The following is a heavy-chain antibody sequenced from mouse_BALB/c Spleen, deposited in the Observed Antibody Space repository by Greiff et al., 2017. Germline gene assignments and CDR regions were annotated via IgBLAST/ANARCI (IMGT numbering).Heavy chain of an antibody. CDR3: ARGNYDYGYYYAMDY. Sequence: VKLVESGPGLVAPSQSLSITCTVSGFSLTGYGVNWVRQPPGKGLEWLGMIWGDGSTDYNSALKSRLSISKDNSKSQVFLKMNSLQTDDTARYYCARGNYDYGYYYAMDYWGQGTSVTVSS. V-gene: IGHV2-6-7*01. CDR1: GFSLTGYG. J-gene: IGHJ4*01. D-gene: IGHD2-4*01. CDR2: IWGDGST.